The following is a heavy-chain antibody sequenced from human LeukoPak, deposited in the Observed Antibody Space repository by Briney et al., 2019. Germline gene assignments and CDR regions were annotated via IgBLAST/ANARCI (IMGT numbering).Heavy chain of an antibody. V-gene: IGHV4-4*07. CDR1: GGSISNYY. CDR3: ARDQSGFGGHNNDAFDI. J-gene: IGHJ3*02. D-gene: IGHD3-16*01. CDR2: VYASGST. Sequence: SETLSLTCTVSGGSISNYYWNWIRQPAGKGLEWVGRVYASGSTRYNPSFNSRVTMSAETSKNQVSLKMTSVTAADTAVYFCARDQSGFGGHNNDAFDIWGQGT.